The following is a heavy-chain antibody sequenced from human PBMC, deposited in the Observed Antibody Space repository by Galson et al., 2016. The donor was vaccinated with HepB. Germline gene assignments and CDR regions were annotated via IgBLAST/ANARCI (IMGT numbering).Heavy chain of an antibody. V-gene: IGHV3-72*01. Sequence: SLRLSCAASGFTFSSYSMNWVRQAPGKGLEWVGRIRNKRNNYITEYAASVIGRFTISRDDSRNSVDLQMNTLKTEDTAVYYCATMANGADSDWGQGTLVTVSS. CDR3: ATMANGADSD. CDR2: IRNKRNNYIT. J-gene: IGHJ4*02. CDR1: GFTFSSYS. D-gene: IGHD2-8*01.